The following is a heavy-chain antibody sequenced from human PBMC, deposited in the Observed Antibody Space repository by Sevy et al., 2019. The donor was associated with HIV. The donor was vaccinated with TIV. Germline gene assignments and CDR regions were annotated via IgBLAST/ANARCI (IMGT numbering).Heavy chain of an antibody. CDR2: ISGFNGNT. V-gene: IGHV1-18*01. Sequence: ASVKVSCKASSYTFSNYGITWVRQAPGQGLEWVGWISGFNGNTKYAQKFQGRVTVTTDKSTTTVYMELRSLRSDYTAVYYCARGYSSTYYGSVDYWGQGTLVTVSS. J-gene: IGHJ4*02. D-gene: IGHD6-13*01. CDR3: ARGYSSTYYGSVDY. CDR1: SYTFSNYG.